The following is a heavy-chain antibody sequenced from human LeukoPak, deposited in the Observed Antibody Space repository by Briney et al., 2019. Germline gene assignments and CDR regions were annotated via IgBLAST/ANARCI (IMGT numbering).Heavy chain of an antibody. Sequence: ASVKVSCKASGYTFTDYYMHWVRQAPGQGLEWMGIINPSGGSTTYAQMFQGRVTMTRDTSTRTVYMELSSLRSEDTAAYYCAREGEVIVTDNLFYWGQGTLVTVSS. V-gene: IGHV1-46*01. CDR2: INPSGGST. CDR1: GYTFTDYY. CDR3: AREGEVIVTDNLFY. D-gene: IGHD2-21*01. J-gene: IGHJ4*02.